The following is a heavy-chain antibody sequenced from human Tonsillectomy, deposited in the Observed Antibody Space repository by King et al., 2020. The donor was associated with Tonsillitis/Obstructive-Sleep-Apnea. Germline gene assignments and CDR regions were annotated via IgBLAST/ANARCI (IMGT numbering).Heavy chain of an antibody. CDR3: ASAGGYYSAMDV. CDR1: GYSFTSYW. CDR2: MDPSDSYT. Sequence: QLVQSGAEVKKPGESLRISCKGSGYSFTSYWINWVRQMPGKGLEWMGRMDPSDSYTDYSPSFQGHVTISADKSISTAYLQWSSLKASDTAMYYCASAGGYYSAMDVWGHGTTVTVSS. V-gene: IGHV5-10-1*03. D-gene: IGHD3-10*01. J-gene: IGHJ6*02.